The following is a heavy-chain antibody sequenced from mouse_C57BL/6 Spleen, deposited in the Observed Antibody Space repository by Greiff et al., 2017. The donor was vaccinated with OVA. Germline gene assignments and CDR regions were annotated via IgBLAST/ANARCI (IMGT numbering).Heavy chain of an antibody. D-gene: IGHD2-5*01. J-gene: IGHJ2*01. CDR3: ARIYSNQYYFDY. V-gene: IGHV1-59*01. CDR2: IDPSDSYT. CDR1: GYTFTSYW. Sequence: VQLQQSGAELVRPGTSVKLSCKASGYTFTSYWMHWVKQRPGQGLEWIGVIDPSDSYTNYNQKFKGKATLTVDTSSSTAYMQLSSLTSEDSAVYYCARIYSNQYYFDYWGQGTTLTVSS.